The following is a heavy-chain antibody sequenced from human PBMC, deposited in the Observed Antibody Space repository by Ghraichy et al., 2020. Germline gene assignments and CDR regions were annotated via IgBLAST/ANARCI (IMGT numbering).Heavy chain of an antibody. CDR1: GGTFSSYA. CDR3: ASNRFGSGSDYYYGMDV. Sequence: SVKVSCKASGGTFSSYAISWVRQAPGQGLEWMGGIIPIFGTANYAQKFQGRVTITADESTSTAYMELSSLRSEDTAVYYCASNRFGSGSDYYYGMDVWGQGTMVTVSS. D-gene: IGHD3-10*01. J-gene: IGHJ6*02. CDR2: IIPIFGTA. V-gene: IGHV1-69*13.